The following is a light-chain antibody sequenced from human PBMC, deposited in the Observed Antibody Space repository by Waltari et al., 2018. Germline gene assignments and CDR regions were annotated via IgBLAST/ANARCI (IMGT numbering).Light chain of an antibody. V-gene: IGLV1-44*01. CDR1: SSNIGGNP. CDR3: AAWDDRLDGYV. J-gene: IGLJ1*01. Sequence: QSVLTQPPSASGTPGQRVTISCSGSSSNIGGNPVNWSQQFPERAPKLLIYSNNRRPPGVPDRVSGSKSGTSASLAISGLQSEDEADFYCAAWDDRLDGYVFGTGTKVTVL. CDR2: SNN.